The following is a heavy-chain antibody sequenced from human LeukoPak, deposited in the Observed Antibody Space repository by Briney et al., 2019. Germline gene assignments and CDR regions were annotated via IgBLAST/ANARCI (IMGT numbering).Heavy chain of an antibody. V-gene: IGHV1-46*01. D-gene: IGHD6-25*01. Sequence: ASVKVSCKASGYTFSSYHIHWVRQAPGQGLEWMGKINPSFNPGVDVTSYAQKFQGRVTMTRDTSTNTVYMELSSLRSEDTAVYYCARGRLSIAAPLGYFDYWGQGTLVTVSS. CDR3: ARGRLSIAAPLGYFDY. J-gene: IGHJ4*02. CDR2: INPSFNPGVDVT. CDR1: GYTFSSYH.